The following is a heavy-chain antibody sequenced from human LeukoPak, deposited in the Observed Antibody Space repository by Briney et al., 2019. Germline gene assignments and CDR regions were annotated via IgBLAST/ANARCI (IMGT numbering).Heavy chain of an antibody. V-gene: IGHV3-48*03. CDR2: ISSSGSTI. CDR1: GFTFSSYE. Sequence: PGGSLRLSCAASGFTFSSYEMNWVRQAPGKGLEWVSYISSSGSTIYYADSVKGRFTISRDNAKNSLYLQMNSLRPEDTAVYYCASSPSPHNYYYYYMDVWGKGTTVTVSS. CDR3: ASSPSPHNYYYYYMDV. J-gene: IGHJ6*03.